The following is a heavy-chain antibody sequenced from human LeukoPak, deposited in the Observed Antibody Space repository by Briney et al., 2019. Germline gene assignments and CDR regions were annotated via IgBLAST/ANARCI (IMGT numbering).Heavy chain of an antibody. V-gene: IGHV3-74*01. Sequence: GGSLRLSCAGSGFTFSSYWMGWVRQAPGKGLVWVSRIASDGSSTTYADSVKGRFSISRDNAKNTLYLQMNSLRVEDTAVYYCARGRPHGNDYWGQGTLVTVSP. D-gene: IGHD4-23*01. CDR2: IASDGSST. CDR3: ARGRPHGNDY. CDR1: GFTFSSYW. J-gene: IGHJ4*02.